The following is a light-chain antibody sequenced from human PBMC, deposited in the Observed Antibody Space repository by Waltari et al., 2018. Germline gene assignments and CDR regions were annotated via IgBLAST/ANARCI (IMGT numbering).Light chain of an antibody. V-gene: IGLV3-19*01. J-gene: IGLJ2*01. Sequence: SSELTQDPAVSVALGQTIRITCQGNSLRTSYASCYQVKPGQAPVPVMFGKEKRPSRVPDRFSGHNSETTSSLNITGAQAEDDADYYCSSRKGRDKQVVFAGGTKVSVL. CDR2: GKE. CDR1: SLRTSY. CDR3: SSRKGRDKQVV.